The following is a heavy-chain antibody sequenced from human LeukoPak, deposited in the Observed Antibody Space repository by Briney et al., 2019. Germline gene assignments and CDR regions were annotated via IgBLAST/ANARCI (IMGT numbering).Heavy chain of an antibody. CDR2: FDPEDGGT. Sequence: ASVKVSCKVSGYTLTELSMHWVRQAPGKGLEWIGGFDPEDGGTIYAQKFQGRVTMTEDTSTDTAYMELSSLRSEDTAVYYCATAFGDGYNLDYWGQGTLVTVSS. J-gene: IGHJ4*02. CDR1: GYTLTELS. CDR3: ATAFGDGYNLDY. D-gene: IGHD5-24*01. V-gene: IGHV1-24*01.